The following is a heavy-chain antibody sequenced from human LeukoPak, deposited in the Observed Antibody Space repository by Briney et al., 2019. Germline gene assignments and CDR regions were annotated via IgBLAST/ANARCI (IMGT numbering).Heavy chain of an antibody. J-gene: IGHJ6*03. CDR1: GGSISSYY. V-gene: IGHV4-4*07. D-gene: IGHD2-2*02. Sequence: SETLSLTCTVSGGSISSYYWSWIRQPAGKGLEWIGRIYTSGSTNYNPSLKSRVTMSVDTSKNQFSLKLSSVTAADTAVYYCARDRWCSSTSCYTDYYYYMDVWGKGTTVTVSS. CDR3: ARDRWCSSTSCYTDYYYYMDV. CDR2: IYTSGST.